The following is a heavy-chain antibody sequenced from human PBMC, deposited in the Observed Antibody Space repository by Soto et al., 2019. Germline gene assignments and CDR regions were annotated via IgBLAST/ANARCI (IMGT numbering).Heavy chain of an antibody. Sequence: PGGSLRLSCAASGFSFNTYAMSWVRQARGKGPEWVSTVSASGGSTYSADSVKGRFTISRDNSKNTVHLQMNSLRAEDTAVYYCAKTMGDCSGGSCYGSYSMDVWGQGITVTVSS. CDR2: VSASGGST. D-gene: IGHD2-15*01. V-gene: IGHV3-23*01. CDR3: AKTMGDCSGGSCYGSYSMDV. CDR1: GFSFNTYA. J-gene: IGHJ6*02.